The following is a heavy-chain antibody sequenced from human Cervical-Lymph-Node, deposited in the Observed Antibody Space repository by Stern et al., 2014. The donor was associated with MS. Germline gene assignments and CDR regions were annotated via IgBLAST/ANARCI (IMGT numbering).Heavy chain of an antibody. CDR2: IFWYYEK. V-gene: IGHV2-5*01. J-gene: IGHJ4*02. D-gene: IGHD5-18*01. CDR3: AHVGFSRGYIFGVFDY. CDR1: GFSLTTSGLG. Sequence: ESGPTLVKPTQTLTLTCTFSGFSLTTSGLGVAWIRQPPGKALEWLAIIFWYYEKRYTPSLNIRLPITKDTSRNQVVLTMTNVDPVDTATYYCAHVGFSRGYIFGVFDYWGQGTLVTVSS.